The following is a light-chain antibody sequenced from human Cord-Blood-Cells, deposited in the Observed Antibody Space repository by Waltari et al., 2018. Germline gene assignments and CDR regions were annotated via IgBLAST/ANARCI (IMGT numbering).Light chain of an antibody. J-gene: IGLJ3*02. CDR2: RNK. Sequence: QSVLPQPPSASGTPGPRVTISCSGSSSNIGRNYVYWYQQLPGTAPKLLIYRNKRRPSGSPNRFSGSKSGTSASRAISGLRSEDEADYYCAAWDDSLSGRVVGGGTKLTVL. CDR1: SSNIGRNY. CDR3: AAWDDSLSGRV. V-gene: IGLV1-47*01.